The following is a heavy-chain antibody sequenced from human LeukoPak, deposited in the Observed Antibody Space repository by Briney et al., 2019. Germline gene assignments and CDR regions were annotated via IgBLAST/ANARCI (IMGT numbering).Heavy chain of an antibody. V-gene: IGHV3-23*01. CDR2: ISGSGGST. J-gene: IGHJ4*02. D-gene: IGHD2-15*01. CDR1: GFTFSSYA. CDR3: AKLPRLVLVVAATDY. Sequence: GGSLRLSCAASGFTFSSYAMSWVRQAPGKGLEWVSAISGSGGSTYYADSVKGRFTISRDNSKNTLYLQMNSLRAEDTAVYYCAKLPRLVLVVAATDYWGQGTLVTVSS.